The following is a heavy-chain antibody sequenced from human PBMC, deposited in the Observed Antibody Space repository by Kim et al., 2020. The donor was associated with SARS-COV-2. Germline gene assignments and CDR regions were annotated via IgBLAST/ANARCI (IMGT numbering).Heavy chain of an antibody. CDR2: ISYDGSNK. Sequence: GGSLRLSCAASGFTFSNYGMHWVRQAPGKGLEWVAVISYDGSNKYYADSVKGRFTISRDNSKNTLYLQMNRLRAEDTAVYYCAGTGDPLYYYYYMDVWGKGTTVTVSS. CDR1: GFTFSNYG. V-gene: IGHV3-30*03. CDR3: AGTGDPLYYYYYMDV. D-gene: IGHD7-27*01. J-gene: IGHJ6*03.